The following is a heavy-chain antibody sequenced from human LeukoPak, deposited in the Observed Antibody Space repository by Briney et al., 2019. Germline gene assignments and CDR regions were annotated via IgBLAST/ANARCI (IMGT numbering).Heavy chain of an antibody. D-gene: IGHD3-22*01. J-gene: IGHJ3*02. CDR3: ARDYYDSSAPHDAFDI. CDR2: INWNAGST. V-gene: IGHV3-20*04. CDR1: GFTFDDYG. Sequence: GGSLRLSCAASGFTFDDYGMSWVRQAPGKGLEWVSGINWNAGSTGYADSVKGRFTISRDNAKNSLYLKMNSLRAEDTALYYCARDYYDSSAPHDAFDIWGQGTMVTVSS.